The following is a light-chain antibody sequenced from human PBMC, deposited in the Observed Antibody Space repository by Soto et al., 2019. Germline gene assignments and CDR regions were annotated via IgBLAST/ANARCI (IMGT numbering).Light chain of an antibody. V-gene: IGLV3-21*04. CDR2: YAS. CDR3: QVWDSSSDHHYV. Sequence: SSELTQPPSVSVAPGKTARITCGGNNIGSKSVHWYQQKPGQAPVLVIYYASDRPSGIPERFSGSNSGNTATLTISRVEAGDEADYYCQVWDSSSDHHYVFGTGTKLTVL. J-gene: IGLJ1*01. CDR1: NIGSKS.